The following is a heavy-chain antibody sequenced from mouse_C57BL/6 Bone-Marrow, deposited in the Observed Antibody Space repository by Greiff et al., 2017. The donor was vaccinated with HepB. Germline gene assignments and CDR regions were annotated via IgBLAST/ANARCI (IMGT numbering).Heavy chain of an antibody. CDR3: ARGGDYGSSYNFDY. V-gene: IGHV2-2*01. CDR1: GFSLTSYG. Sequence: VMLVESGPGLVQPSQSLSITCTVSGFSLTSYGVHWVRQSPGKGLEWLGVIWSGGSTDYNAAFISRLSISKDNSKSQVFFKMNSLQADDTAIYYCARGGDYGSSYNFDYWGQGTTLTVSS. D-gene: IGHD1-1*01. J-gene: IGHJ2*01. CDR2: IWSGGST.